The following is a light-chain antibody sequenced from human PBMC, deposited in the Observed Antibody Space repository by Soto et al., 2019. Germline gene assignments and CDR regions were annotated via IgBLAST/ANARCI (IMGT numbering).Light chain of an antibody. Sequence: QSALTQPPSASGSPGQSVTISCTGTSSDVGGYDYVSWYQQHPGKAPKLMFYDVIKRPSGVPDRFSGSKSGNTASLTVSGLQTEDEADYYCTSFGGISNFVVFGGGTQLTVL. CDR2: DVI. CDR1: SSDVGGYDY. CDR3: TSFGGISNFVV. J-gene: IGLJ2*01. V-gene: IGLV2-8*01.